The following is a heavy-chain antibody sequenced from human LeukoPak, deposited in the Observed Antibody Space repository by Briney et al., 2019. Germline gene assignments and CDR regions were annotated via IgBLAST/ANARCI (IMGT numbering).Heavy chain of an antibody. CDR1: GFTFSDHY. CDR2: TRNKANSYTT. J-gene: IGHJ4*02. D-gene: IGHD3-3*01. V-gene: IGHV3-72*01. CDR3: ARSAPDFWSGPFDY. Sequence: GGSLRLSCAASGFTFSDHYMDWVRQAPGKGLEWVGRTRNKANSYTTEYAASVKGRFTISRDDSKNSLYLQMNSLKTEDTAVYYCARSAPDFWSGPFDYWGQGTLVTVSS.